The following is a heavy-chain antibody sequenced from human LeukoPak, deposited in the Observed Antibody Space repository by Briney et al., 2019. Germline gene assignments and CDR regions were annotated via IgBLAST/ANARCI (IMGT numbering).Heavy chain of an antibody. Sequence: GGSLRLSCAASGFSFSSYWMSWVRQAPGKGLEWVANIEEDGSQQFYVDSVKGRFTISRDNAKNSLYLQMNSLRAEDTAVYYCARESAKVVYYYDSSGLFDYWGQGTLVTVSS. J-gene: IGHJ4*02. CDR3: ARESAKVVYYYDSSGLFDY. D-gene: IGHD3-22*01. V-gene: IGHV3-7*01. CDR1: GFSFSSYW. CDR2: IEEDGSQQ.